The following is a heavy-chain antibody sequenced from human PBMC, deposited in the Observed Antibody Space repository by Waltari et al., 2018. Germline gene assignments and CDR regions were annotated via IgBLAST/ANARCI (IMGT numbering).Heavy chain of an antibody. CDR3: ARGRGYSSSFDY. V-gene: IGHV4-59*01. D-gene: IGHD6-13*01. J-gene: IGHJ4*02. CDR2: IYYSGST. CDR1: GGSISSYY. Sequence: QVQLQESGPGLVKPSETLSLTCPVSGGSISSYYWSWIRQPPGKGLEWIGYIYYSGSTNYNPSLKSRVTISVDTSKNQFSLKLSSVTAADTAVYYCARGRGYSSSFDYWGQGTLVTVSS.